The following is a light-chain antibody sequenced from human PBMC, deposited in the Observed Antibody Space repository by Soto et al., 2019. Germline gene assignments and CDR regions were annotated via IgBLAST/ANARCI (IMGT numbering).Light chain of an antibody. Sequence: QKTQAPSTLAGSLGARVTITFRASQRISSTLAWYQQKPGKAPKLLIYDASSLESGVLSRFSGSGSGTEFTLTISRLQPDDFATYYCQHYSSYSTFSQGTKVDI. CDR3: QHYSSYST. J-gene: IGKJ1*01. CDR1: QRISST. V-gene: IGKV1-5*01. CDR2: DAS.